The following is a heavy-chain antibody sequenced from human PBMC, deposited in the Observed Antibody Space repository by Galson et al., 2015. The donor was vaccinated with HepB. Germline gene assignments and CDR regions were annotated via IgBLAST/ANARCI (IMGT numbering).Heavy chain of an antibody. V-gene: IGHV1-46*01. J-gene: IGHJ4*02. D-gene: IGHD2-15*01. CDR3: ARETPDTYYFDY. CDR2: IFGGGGST. Sequence: SVKVSCKASGYTLTNYHFHWVRQAPGQGPEWMGKIFGGGGSTRYAERFQGRVTLTRDSSTSTIYMEVSSLRSDDTAVYYCARETPDTYYFDYWGQGTLVTVSS. CDR1: GYTLTNYH.